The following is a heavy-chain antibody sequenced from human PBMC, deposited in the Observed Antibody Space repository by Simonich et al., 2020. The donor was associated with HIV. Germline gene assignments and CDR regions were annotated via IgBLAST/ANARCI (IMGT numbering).Heavy chain of an antibody. CDR3: ARREDEAIGGYFDY. CDR1: GGSISSSSYY. Sequence: QLQLQESGPGLVKPSETLSLTCTVSGGSISSSSYYWGWIRQPPGKGLEWIGSIYYSGSTYYNPAIKSRVTISVDTSKNQFSLKLSSVTAADTAVYYCARREDEAIGGYFDYWGQGTLVTVSS. V-gene: IGHV4-39*01. J-gene: IGHJ4*02. CDR2: IYYSGST.